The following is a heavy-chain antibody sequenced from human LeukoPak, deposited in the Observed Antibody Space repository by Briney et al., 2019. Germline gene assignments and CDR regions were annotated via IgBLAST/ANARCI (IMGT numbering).Heavy chain of an antibody. Sequence: GGSLRLSCAASGFTVSSNYMSWVRQAPGKGLEWVSVIYSGGSTYYADSVKGRYTISRDNSKNTLYLQMNSLRAEDTAVYYCASNRLSPGWAFDIWGQGTMVTVSS. J-gene: IGHJ3*02. V-gene: IGHV3-66*01. CDR2: IYSGGST. CDR1: GFTVSSNY. D-gene: IGHD1-14*01. CDR3: ASNRLSPGWAFDI.